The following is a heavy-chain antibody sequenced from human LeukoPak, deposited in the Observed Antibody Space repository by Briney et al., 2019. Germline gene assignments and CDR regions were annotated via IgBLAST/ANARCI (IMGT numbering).Heavy chain of an antibody. D-gene: IGHD3-22*01. CDR2: IYHSGST. J-gene: IGHJ4*02. CDR1: GGSISSGGYS. Sequence: SETLSLTCAVSGGSISSGGYSWSWTRQPPGKGLEWIGYIYHSGSTYYNPSLKSRVTISVDRSKNQFSLKLSSVTAADTAVYYCAGRINYYDSSGTPYYFDYWGQGTLVTVSS. V-gene: IGHV4-30-2*01. CDR3: AGRINYYDSSGTPYYFDY.